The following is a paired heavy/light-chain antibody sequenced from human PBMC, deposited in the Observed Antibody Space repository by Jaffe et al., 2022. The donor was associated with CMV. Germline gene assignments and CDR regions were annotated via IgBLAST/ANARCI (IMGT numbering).Light chain of an antibody. CDR1: ALPKQY. Sequence: SYELTQPPSVSVSPGQTARITCSGDALPKQYAYWYQQKPGQAPVLVIYKDTQRPSGIPERFSGSSSGTTLTLTISGVQTEDEADYYCQSADSSGTSWVFGGGTKLTVL. V-gene: IGLV3-25*03. CDR2: KDT. CDR3: QSADSSGTSWV. J-gene: IGLJ3*02.
Heavy chain of an antibody. Sequence: EVQLVESGGGLIKPGWSLRLSCAASGFTSTNAWMNWVRQAPGKGLEWVGRIKSKTDGGTTDYAAPVKGRFTISRDDSKNTLYLQMNSLKIEDTAVYYCVTRGELLSDYFDYWGQGTLVTVSS. V-gene: IGHV3-15*01. D-gene: IGHD1-7*01. J-gene: IGHJ4*02. CDR1: GFTSTNAW. CDR2: IKSKTDGGTT. CDR3: VTRGELLSDYFDY.